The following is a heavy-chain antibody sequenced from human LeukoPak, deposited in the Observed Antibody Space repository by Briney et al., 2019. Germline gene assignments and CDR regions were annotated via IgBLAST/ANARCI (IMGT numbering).Heavy chain of an antibody. D-gene: IGHD3-9*01. J-gene: IGHJ4*02. CDR2: ISSSSSYI. CDR1: GFTFSSYS. CDR3: ARVRSSRYFDWVDY. Sequence: GGSLRLSCAASGFTFSSYSMNWVRQAPGKGLEWVSSISSSSSYIYYADSVKGRFTISRDNAKNSLYLQMNSLRAEDTAVYYCARVRSSRYFDWVDYWGQGTLVTVSS. V-gene: IGHV3-21*01.